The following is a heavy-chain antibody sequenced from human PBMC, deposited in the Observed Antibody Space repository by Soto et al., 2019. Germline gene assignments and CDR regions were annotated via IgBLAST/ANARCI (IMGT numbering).Heavy chain of an antibody. Sequence: QVQLQESGPGLVKPSQTLSLTCTVSGGSISSGGYYWSWIRQHPGKGLEWIGYIYYSGRTYYNPSLKSRFTISVDTSKSPFSLKLISVTAADTAVYYCSRWPQLDPRFDYWGQGTLVIVSS. CDR3: SRWPQLDPRFDY. J-gene: IGHJ4*02. CDR2: IYYSGRT. CDR1: GGSISSGGYY. V-gene: IGHV4-31*03. D-gene: IGHD1-1*01.